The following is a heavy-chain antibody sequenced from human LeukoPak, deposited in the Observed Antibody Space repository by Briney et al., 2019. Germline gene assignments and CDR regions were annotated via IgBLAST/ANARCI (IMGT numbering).Heavy chain of an antibody. J-gene: IGHJ5*02. V-gene: IGHV4-59*01. Sequence: SETLSLTCTVSGGSISSYYWSWIRQPPGKGLEWIGYIYYSGSTNYNPSLKSRVTISVDTSKNQFSLKLSSVTAADTAVYYCARATPTYYDILTGYYWWFDPWGQGTLVTVSS. D-gene: IGHD3-9*01. CDR3: ARATPTYYDILTGYYWWFDP. CDR1: GGSISSYY. CDR2: IYYSGST.